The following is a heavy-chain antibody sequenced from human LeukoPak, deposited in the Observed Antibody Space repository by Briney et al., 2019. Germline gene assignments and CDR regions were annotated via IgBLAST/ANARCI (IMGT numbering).Heavy chain of an antibody. D-gene: IGHD3-10*01. CDR3: ASRENNYGLGD. CDR1: GFTFSSYA. Sequence: GGSLRLSCAASGFTFSSYAMSWVRQAPGKGLDWVSTISGTGGSTYYGDSVKGRFTISRDNSKNTLYLQMNSLGAEDTAVYFCASRENNYGLGDWGQGTLVTVSS. CDR2: ISGTGGST. V-gene: IGHV3-23*01. J-gene: IGHJ1*01.